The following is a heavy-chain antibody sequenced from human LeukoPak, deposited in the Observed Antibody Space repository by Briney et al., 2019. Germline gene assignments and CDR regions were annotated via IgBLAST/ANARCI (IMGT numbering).Heavy chain of an antibody. D-gene: IGHD3-3*01. CDR2: INHSGST. CDR1: GGSFSGYY. Sequence: PSETLSLTCAVYGGSFSGYYRSWIRQPPGKGLEWIGEINHSGSTNYNPSLKSRVTISVDTSKNQFSLKLSSVTAADTAVYYCARRITIFGVVINSNYYFDYWGQGTLVTVSS. V-gene: IGHV4-34*01. CDR3: ARRITIFGVVINSNYYFDY. J-gene: IGHJ4*02.